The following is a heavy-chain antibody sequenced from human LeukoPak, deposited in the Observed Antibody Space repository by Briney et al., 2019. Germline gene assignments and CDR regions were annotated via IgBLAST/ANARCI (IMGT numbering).Heavy chain of an antibody. CDR1: GYSFTSYW. CDR3: ARHTRESSYSTSWSNAFDI. Sequence: GESLKISCKASGYSFTSYWIGWVRQMPGKGLEWMGIINPGDSETRYSPSFQGQVTTSADRSINTAYLQWSSLKASDTAMYYCARHTRESSYSTSWSNAFDIWGQGTLVTVSS. V-gene: IGHV5-51*01. J-gene: IGHJ3*02. CDR2: INPGDSET. D-gene: IGHD6-13*01.